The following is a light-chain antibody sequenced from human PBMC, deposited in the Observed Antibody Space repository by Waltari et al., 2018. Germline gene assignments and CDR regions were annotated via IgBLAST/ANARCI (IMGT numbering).Light chain of an antibody. CDR3: QQRYNWPPIT. CDR1: QSVSSY. J-gene: IGKJ5*01. CDR2: DAS. Sequence: EIVLTQSPATLSLSPGESATPSCRASQSVSSYLAWYQQKAGQAPTLLIHDASNRAPGIPARFSGRGSGTDFTLTISSLEPEDFAVYYCQQRYNWPPITFGQGTRLELK. V-gene: IGKV3-11*01.